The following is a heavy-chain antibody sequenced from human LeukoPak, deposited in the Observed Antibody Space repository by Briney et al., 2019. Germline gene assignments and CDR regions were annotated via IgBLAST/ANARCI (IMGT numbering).Heavy chain of an antibody. D-gene: IGHD2-2*01. CDR3: AKDTNFLHYFDY. CDR1: GFTFSSYG. J-gene: IGHJ4*02. Sequence: GGSLRLSCAASGFTFSSYGMHWVRQAPGKELEGVAFIRYDGSNKYYADSVKGRFTISRDNSKNTLYLQMNSLRAEDTAVYYCAKDTNFLHYFDYWGQGTLVTVPS. V-gene: IGHV3-30*02. CDR2: IRYDGSNK.